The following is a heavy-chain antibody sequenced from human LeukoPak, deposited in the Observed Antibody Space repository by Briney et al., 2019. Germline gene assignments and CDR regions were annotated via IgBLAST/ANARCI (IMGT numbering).Heavy chain of an antibody. V-gene: IGHV1-18*01. J-gene: IGHJ4*02. CDR3: ARDQGYTSEWPDY. Sequence: ASVKVSCKASGNTFSNYGISWVRQAPGQGIEWMGWISGFNGYTRYAQNLQGRVTMTTDTSTSTAYMELRSLISDDTAVYYCARDQGYTSEWPDYWGQGTLVTVSS. CDR1: GNTFSNYG. D-gene: IGHD6-19*01. CDR2: ISGFNGYT.